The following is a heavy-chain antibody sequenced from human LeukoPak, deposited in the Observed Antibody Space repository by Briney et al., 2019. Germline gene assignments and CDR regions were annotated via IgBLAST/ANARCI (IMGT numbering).Heavy chain of an antibody. CDR3: ARDTRGAAAGSFDY. CDR1: GFTFSSYG. Sequence: GGSLRLSCAASGFTFSSYGMHWVRQAPGKGLEWVAVISYDGSNKYYADSVKGRFTISRDNSKNTLYLQMNSLRAEDTAVYYCARDTRGAAAGSFDYWGQGTLVTVSS. CDR2: ISYDGSNK. V-gene: IGHV3-30*03. J-gene: IGHJ4*02. D-gene: IGHD6-13*01.